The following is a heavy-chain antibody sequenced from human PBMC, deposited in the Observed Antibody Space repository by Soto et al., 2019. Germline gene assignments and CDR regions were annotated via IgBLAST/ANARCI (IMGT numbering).Heavy chain of an antibody. J-gene: IGHJ6*04. D-gene: IGHD4-17*01. CDR3: ATRATVGIYSDYGLGV. Sequence: ASVKVSCKVSGYTLTELSIHWVRQVPGKGLEWMGGFDPEDGETIYAQNFQGRVTVTDDTSTDTAYMELSSLRSEDTAVYYCATRATVGIYSDYGLGVWGKGTSVTVTS. V-gene: IGHV1-24*01. CDR2: FDPEDGET. CDR1: GYTLTELS.